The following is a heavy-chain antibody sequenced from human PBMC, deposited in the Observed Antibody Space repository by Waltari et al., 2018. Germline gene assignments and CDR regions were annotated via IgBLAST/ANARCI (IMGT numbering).Heavy chain of an antibody. J-gene: IGHJ4*02. CDR3: ARGRASAFDY. CDR1: GDSVSSSGVA. CDR2: TYYMSKGSN. D-gene: IGHD6-6*01. V-gene: IGHV6-1*01. Sequence: QVQLQQSGPGLVKPSQTLSLTCAISGDSVSSSGVAWNWIRQSPSRGLEWLGRTYYMSKGSNAYAGSVKSRITSNTDTSKNQFSLQLNSVTPEDSAVYYCARGRASAFDYWGQGTLVTVS.